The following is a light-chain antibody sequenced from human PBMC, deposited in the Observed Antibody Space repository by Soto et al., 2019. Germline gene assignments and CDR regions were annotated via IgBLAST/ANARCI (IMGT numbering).Light chain of an antibody. CDR1: QSVSNN. J-gene: IGKJ4*01. Sequence: EIVMTQSPATLSVSPGERATLSCRASQSVSNNLAWYRQKPGQAPRLLIFVASTRATGIPARFSGSGSGTEFTLTIRRQQSEDFAVYYCQQYNPWSPLTFGGGTKVET. V-gene: IGKV3-15*01. CDR3: QQYNPWSPLT. CDR2: VAS.